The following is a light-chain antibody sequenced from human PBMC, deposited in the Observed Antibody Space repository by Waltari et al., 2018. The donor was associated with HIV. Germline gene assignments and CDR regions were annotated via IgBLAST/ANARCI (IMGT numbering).Light chain of an antibody. V-gene: IGLV2-23*02. J-gene: IGLJ3*02. CDR2: EVT. CDR1: TSDVGSYDL. CDR3: CSYAASSTLV. Sequence: QSALTQPASVSGSPGQSITISCNGTTSDVGSYDLVSWYQQYPGKAPKLMISEVTKRPSGVSNRFSGSKSGNMASLTISGLQAEDEADYYCCSYAASSTLVFGGGTKLTVL.